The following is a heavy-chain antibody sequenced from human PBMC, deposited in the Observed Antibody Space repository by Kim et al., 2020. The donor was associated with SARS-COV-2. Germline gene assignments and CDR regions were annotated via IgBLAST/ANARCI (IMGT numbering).Heavy chain of an antibody. CDR1: GFIFSSYC. CDR3: ARDCGGDWGNYYFDL. V-gene: IGHV3-48*02. CDR2: ISSSTTTI. J-gene: IGHJ2*01. Sequence: GGSLRLSCAASGFIFSSYCMNWVRQAPGKGLEWVSYISSSTTTIFYADSVKGRFTISRDNGKNSLYLQMNSLRDEDTAVYYCARDCGGDWGNYYFDLWGRGTLVTVSS. D-gene: IGHD2-21*02.